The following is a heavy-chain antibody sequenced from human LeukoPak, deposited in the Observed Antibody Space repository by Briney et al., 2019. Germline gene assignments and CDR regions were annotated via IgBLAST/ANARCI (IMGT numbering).Heavy chain of an antibody. Sequence: GGSLRLSCAASGFTVSSNYMSWVRQAPGKGLEWVSVIYSGGSTYYADSVKGRFTISRDNSKNTLYLQMNSLTVEDTAVYYCALDCCTGSRFDHWGQGTLVTVSS. CDR1: GFTVSSNY. D-gene: IGHD2-8*02. CDR3: ALDCCTGSRFDH. CDR2: IYSGGST. J-gene: IGHJ4*02. V-gene: IGHV3-53*01.